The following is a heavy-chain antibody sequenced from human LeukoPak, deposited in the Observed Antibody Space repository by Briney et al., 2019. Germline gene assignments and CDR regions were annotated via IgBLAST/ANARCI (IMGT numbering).Heavy chain of an antibody. CDR2: INTDTGNP. J-gene: IGHJ4*02. CDR3: VRAERWLQSDY. Sequence: GASVKVSCKASGYTFTSCAMNWVRQAPGQGLEWMGWINTDTGNPTYAQGFTGRFVFSLDTSVSTAFLQISSLKAEDTAVYYCVRAERWLQSDYWGQGTLVTVSS. V-gene: IGHV7-4-1*02. CDR1: GYTFTSCA. D-gene: IGHD5-24*01.